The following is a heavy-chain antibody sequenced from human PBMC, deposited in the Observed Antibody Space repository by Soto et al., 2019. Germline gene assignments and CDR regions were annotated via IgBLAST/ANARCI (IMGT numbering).Heavy chain of an antibody. CDR3: ARDGGIFDYCDTWHAFDS. J-gene: IGHJ3*02. D-gene: IGHD4-17*01. CDR1: GGSISSGGYY. Sequence: SETLSLTCTVSGGSISSGGYYWSWIRQHPGKGLEWIGYIYYSGSTYYNPSLKSRVTISVDTSKNQFSLKLSSVTAADTAVYYCARDGGIFDYCDTWHAFDSWGQGRMVTDSS. V-gene: IGHV4-31*03. CDR2: IYYSGST.